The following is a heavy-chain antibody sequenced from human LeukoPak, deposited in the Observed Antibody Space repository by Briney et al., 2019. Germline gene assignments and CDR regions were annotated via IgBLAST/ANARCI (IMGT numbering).Heavy chain of an antibody. D-gene: IGHD3-3*01. J-gene: IGHJ6*03. CDR3: AAGIGSYYYYMDV. CDR1: GFTFSSYA. CDR2: ISGSGGST. Sequence: PGGSLRLSCAASGFTFSSYAMSWVRQAPGKGLEWVSAISGSGGSTYYADSVKGRFTISRDNSKNTLYLQMNSLRAEDTAVYYCAAGIGSYYYYMDVWGKGTTVTASS. V-gene: IGHV3-23*01.